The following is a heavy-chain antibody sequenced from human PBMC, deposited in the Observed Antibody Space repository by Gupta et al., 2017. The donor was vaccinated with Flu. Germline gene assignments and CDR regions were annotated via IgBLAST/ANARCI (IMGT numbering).Heavy chain of an antibody. J-gene: IGHJ4*02. CDR3: ARGMVRGVIPSDY. CDR2: INAGNGNT. D-gene: IGHD3-10*01. CDR1: GYTFTSYA. Sequence: QVQLVQSGAEVKKPGASVKVSCKASGYTFTSYAMHWVRQAPGQRLEWMGWINAGNGNTKYSQKFQGRVTITRDTSASTAYMELSSLRSEDTAVYYCARGMVRGVIPSDYWGQGTLVTVSS. V-gene: IGHV1-3*01.